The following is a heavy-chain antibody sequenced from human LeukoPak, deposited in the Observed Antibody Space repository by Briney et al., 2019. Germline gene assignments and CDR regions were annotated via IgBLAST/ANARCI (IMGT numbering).Heavy chain of an antibody. CDR1: GFTFSSYS. V-gene: IGHV3-48*01. J-gene: IGHJ4*02. Sequence: KTGGSLRLSCAASGFTFSSYSMNWVRQAPGKGLEWVSYISSSSSTIYYADSVKGRFTISRDNAKNSLYLQMNSLRAEDTAVYYCAKSFYYNSGSWGIFDYWGQGTLVTVSS. CDR3: AKSFYYNSGSWGIFDY. CDR2: ISSSSSTI. D-gene: IGHD3-10*01.